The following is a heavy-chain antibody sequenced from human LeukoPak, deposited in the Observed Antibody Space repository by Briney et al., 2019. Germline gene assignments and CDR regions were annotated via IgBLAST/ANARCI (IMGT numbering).Heavy chain of an antibody. J-gene: IGHJ4*02. Sequence: GGSLRLSCAASGFTFSSYWMNWVRQAPGKGLVWVSRIASDGSSTTYADSVKGRFTISRDNSKNTLYLQMNSLRAEDTAVYYCAKDLWDSGSQAYFDYWGQGTLVTVSS. CDR1: GFTFSSYW. V-gene: IGHV3-74*01. CDR2: IASDGSST. CDR3: AKDLWDSGSQAYFDY. D-gene: IGHD3-10*01.